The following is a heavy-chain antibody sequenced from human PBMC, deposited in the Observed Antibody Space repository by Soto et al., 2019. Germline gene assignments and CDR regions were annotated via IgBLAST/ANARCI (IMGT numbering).Heavy chain of an antibody. D-gene: IGHD5-12*01. Sequence: SETLSLTCAVSGGSVSSGSYYWSWIRQPPGKGLEWIGYIYYSGSTNYNPSLKSRVTISVDTSKKQFSLKLSSVTAADTAVYYCARAALRSGNAFDIWGKGTMVTVSS. V-gene: IGHV4-61*01. CDR2: IYYSGST. CDR3: ARAALRSGNAFDI. CDR1: GGSVSSGSYY. J-gene: IGHJ3*02.